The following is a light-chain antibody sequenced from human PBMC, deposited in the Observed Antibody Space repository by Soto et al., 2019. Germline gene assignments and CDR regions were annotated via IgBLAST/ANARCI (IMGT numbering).Light chain of an antibody. J-gene: IGKJ3*01. CDR3: QQYGDSFFT. CDR2: GAS. V-gene: IGKV3-20*01. CDR1: QSISSRD. Sequence: EIVLTQSPGTMSLSPGQRATLSCRASQSISSRDLAWYQQKPGQAPRLLIYGASSRVTGIPDRFSGSGSGTDFTLTISRLEPEDFAVYYCQQYGDSFFTFGPGTKVDIK.